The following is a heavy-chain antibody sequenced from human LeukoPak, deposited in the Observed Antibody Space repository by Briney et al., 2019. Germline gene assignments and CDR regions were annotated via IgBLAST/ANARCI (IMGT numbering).Heavy chain of an antibody. Sequence: SETLSLTCTVSGGSISSSSYYWGWIRQPPGKGLEWIGSMYYSGSTYYNPSLKSRVTISVDTSKNHFSLKLSSLIAADTAVYYCARRGFKYDYGGDWYLDLWGRGTLVTVSS. CDR2: MYYSGST. CDR3: ARRGFKYDYGGDWYLDL. V-gene: IGHV4-39*02. D-gene: IGHD3-16*01. J-gene: IGHJ2*01. CDR1: GGSISSSSYY.